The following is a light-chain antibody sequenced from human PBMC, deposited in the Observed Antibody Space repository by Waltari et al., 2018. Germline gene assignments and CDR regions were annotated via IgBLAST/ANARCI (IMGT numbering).Light chain of an antibody. CDR3: AAWDDSLNGRWV. Sequence: QSVLTQPPSASGTPGQGVPISCSGAASNIGNNVVNWYQQVPGKATKLLIYRIERRPGGVPDRFSGSKSGTSASLAISGLQSEDEADYYWAAWDDSLNGRWVFGGGTKVTVL. V-gene: IGLV1-44*01. CDR1: ASNIGNNV. CDR2: RIE. J-gene: IGLJ3*02.